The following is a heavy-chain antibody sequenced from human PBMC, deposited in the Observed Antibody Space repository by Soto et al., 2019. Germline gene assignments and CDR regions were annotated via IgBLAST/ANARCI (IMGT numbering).Heavy chain of an antibody. Sequence: QVQLVQSGAEVQKPGSSVKVSCKASGGTFSSYTISWVRQAPGQGLEWMGRIIPILGIANYAQKFQGRVTITADKSTSTAYMELSSLRSEDTAVYYCARVDSGYDFIDYWGQGTLVTVSS. CDR3: ARVDSGYDFIDY. J-gene: IGHJ4*02. CDR2: IIPILGIA. CDR1: GGTFSSYT. V-gene: IGHV1-69*02. D-gene: IGHD5-12*01.